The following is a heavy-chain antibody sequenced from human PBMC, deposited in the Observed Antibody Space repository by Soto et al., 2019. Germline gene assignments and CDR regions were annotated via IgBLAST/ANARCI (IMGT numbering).Heavy chain of an antibody. CDR2: IYYSGST. V-gene: IGHV4-31*03. Sequence: SEPLSLTCTVSGGSISSGGYYWGWIRQHPGKGLEWIGYIYYSGSTYYNPSLKSRVTISVDTSKNQFSLKLSSVTAADTAVYYCARNYDSSGYYYGDFDYWGQGTLVTVSS. CDR3: ARNYDSSGYYYGDFDY. J-gene: IGHJ4*02. CDR1: GGSISSGGYY. D-gene: IGHD3-22*01.